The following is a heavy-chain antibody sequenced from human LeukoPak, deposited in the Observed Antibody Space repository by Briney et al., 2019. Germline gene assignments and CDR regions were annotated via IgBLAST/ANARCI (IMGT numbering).Heavy chain of an antibody. CDR3: ARAGGGYCSSTSCSADWFDP. D-gene: IGHD2-2*01. CDR2: LYSSGST. V-gene: IGHV4-4*07. J-gene: IGHJ5*02. CDR1: GGSISSDS. Sequence: SETLSLTCTVSGGSISSDSWTWIRQPAGKGLEWIGRLYSSGSTNRGSIKHNPSLKSRVAMSVDTSKNKFSLKLSSVTAEDTAVYYCARAGGGYCSSTSCSADWFDPWGQGILVTVSS.